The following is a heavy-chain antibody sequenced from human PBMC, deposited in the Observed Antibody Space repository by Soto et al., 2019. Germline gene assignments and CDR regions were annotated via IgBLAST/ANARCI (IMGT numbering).Heavy chain of an antibody. V-gene: IGHV3-33*01. CDR2: IWYDGSNK. J-gene: IGHJ6*02. CDR3: ARQIQGYCSGGSCYPYYYYYGMDV. Sequence: GGSLRLSCAASGFTFSSYGMHWVRQAPGKGLEWVAVIWYDGSNKYYADSVKGRFTISRDNSKNTLYLQMNSLRAEDTAVYYCARQIQGYCSGGSCYPYYYYYGMDVWGQGTTVTVSS. CDR1: GFTFSSYG. D-gene: IGHD2-15*01.